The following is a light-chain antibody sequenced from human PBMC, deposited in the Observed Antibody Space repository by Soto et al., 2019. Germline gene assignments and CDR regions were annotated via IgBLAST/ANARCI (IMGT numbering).Light chain of an antibody. CDR1: QSVLYSSNNKNY. CDR2: WAS. J-gene: IGKJ2*01. CDR3: QQHYSTPYT. Sequence: DIVMTQSPDSLAVSLGERATINCKSSQSVLYSSNNKNYLAWYHQKPGQPPKLLIYWASTRESGVPDRFSGSGSGTDFTLTISSLQAEDVAVYYCQQHYSTPYTFGQGTKLEIK. V-gene: IGKV4-1*01.